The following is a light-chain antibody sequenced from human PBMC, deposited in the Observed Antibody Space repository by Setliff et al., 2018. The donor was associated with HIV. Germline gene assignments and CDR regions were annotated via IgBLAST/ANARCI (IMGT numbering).Light chain of an antibody. CDR3: CAYAGTRNYV. V-gene: IGLV2-23*02. CDR1: SSNVGTYDL. CDR2: EVG. Sequence: QSALTQPASVSGSPGQSITISCTGTSSNVGTYDLVSWYQQYPGKAPQLIIYEVGKRPSGVSNRFSASKSGNTASLTISGLQTEDEADYYCCAYAGTRNYVFGTGTKVTVL. J-gene: IGLJ1*01.